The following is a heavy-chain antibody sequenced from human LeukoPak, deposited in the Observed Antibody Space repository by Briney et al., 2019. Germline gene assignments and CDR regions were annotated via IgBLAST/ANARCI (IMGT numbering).Heavy chain of an antibody. CDR2: INPNSGGT. CDR1: GYTFTGYY. D-gene: IGHD3-10*01. Sequence: ASVKVSRKASGYTFTGYYMHWVRQAPGQGLEWMGWINPNSGGTNYAQKFQGRVTMTRDTSISTAYMELSRLRSDDTAVYYCARVRFGELSPPGYWGQGTLVTVSS. V-gene: IGHV1-2*02. CDR3: ARVRFGELSPPGY. J-gene: IGHJ4*02.